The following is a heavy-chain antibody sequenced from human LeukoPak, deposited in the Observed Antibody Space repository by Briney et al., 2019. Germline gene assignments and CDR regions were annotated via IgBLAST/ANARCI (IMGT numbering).Heavy chain of an antibody. Sequence: GGSLRLSCAASGITFSDYSMNWVRQAPGKGLEWVSFISSGGTIIYYTDSVKGRFTISRDNARNSLYLQMNSLRAEDTAVYYCARESYSARFDYWGQGTLVTVSS. J-gene: IGHJ4*02. CDR3: ARESYSARFDY. CDR1: GITFSDYS. V-gene: IGHV3-48*04. CDR2: ISSGGTII. D-gene: IGHD2-21*01.